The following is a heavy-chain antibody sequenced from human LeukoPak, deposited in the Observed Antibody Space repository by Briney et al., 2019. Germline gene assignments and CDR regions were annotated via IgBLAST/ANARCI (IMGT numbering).Heavy chain of an antibody. D-gene: IGHD6-13*01. CDR3: ARGRYSSSWYGDY. CDR1: GGSISSGSYY. Sequence: SETLSLTCTVSGGSISSGSYYWSWIRQPAGKGLEWIGRIYTSGSTNYNPSLKSRVTISVDTSKNQFSLKLSSVTAADTAVYYCARGRYSSSWYGDYWGQGTLVTVSS. V-gene: IGHV4-61*02. CDR2: IYTSGST. J-gene: IGHJ4*02.